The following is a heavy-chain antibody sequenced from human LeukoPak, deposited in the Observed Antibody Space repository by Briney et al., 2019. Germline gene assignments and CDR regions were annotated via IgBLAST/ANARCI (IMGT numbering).Heavy chain of an antibody. CDR2: INPSGGST. D-gene: IGHD3-16*01. V-gene: IGHV1-46*01. CDR3: ARVLGGLAFRTFDY. Sequence: ASVKVSCKASGYTLTRHYMHWVRQAPGQGLEWMGIINPSGGSTIYAQKFQGRVTMTRGTSTSTVYMELSSLRSEDTAVYYCARVLGGLAFRTFDYWGQGTLVTVSS. J-gene: IGHJ4*02. CDR1: GYTLTRHY.